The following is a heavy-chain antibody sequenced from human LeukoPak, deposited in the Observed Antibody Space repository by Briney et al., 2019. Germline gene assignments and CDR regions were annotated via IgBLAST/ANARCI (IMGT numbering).Heavy chain of an antibody. D-gene: IGHD6-19*01. V-gene: IGHV3-64*04. Sequence: PGGSLRLSCSTSGFTFSDHFMHWVRQAPGKGLEYVSSIGPNGASTLYADSVKGRFTISRDNSKNTLYLQMNSLRAEDTAVYYCASAILRIAVADRFDYWGQGTLVTVSS. CDR2: IGPNGAST. CDR1: GFTFSDHF. CDR3: ASAILRIAVADRFDY. J-gene: IGHJ4*02.